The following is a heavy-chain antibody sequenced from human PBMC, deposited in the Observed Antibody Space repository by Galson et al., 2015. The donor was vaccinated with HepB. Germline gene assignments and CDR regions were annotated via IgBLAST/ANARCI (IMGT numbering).Heavy chain of an antibody. V-gene: IGHV6-1*01. CDR2: TYHRSKWYP. D-gene: IGHD3-10*01. J-gene: IGHJ6*03. CDR1: GDSVSSNSAA. CDR3: AREVTLIRGVPGYMDV. Sequence: CAISGDSVSSNSAAWNWIRQSPSRGLEWLGRTYHRSKWYPGYAVSVKSRITINPDTAKNQLSLQLNSVTPEDTAVYYCAREVTLIRGVPGYMDVWGKGTTVIVSS.